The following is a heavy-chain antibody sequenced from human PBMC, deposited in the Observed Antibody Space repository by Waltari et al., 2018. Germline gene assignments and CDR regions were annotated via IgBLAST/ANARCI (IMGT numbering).Heavy chain of an antibody. CDR1: GFTFSSYS. Sequence: EVQLVESGGGLVQPGGSLRLSCAASGFTFSSYSMNWVRQAPGKGLEWVSYISSSSSTIYYADSVKGRFTISRDNAKNSLYLQMNSLRAEDTAVYDCARGKGSYYDTSGQADYWYFDLWGRGTLVTVSS. D-gene: IGHD3-22*01. CDR2: ISSSSSTI. V-gene: IGHV3-48*01. CDR3: ARGKGSYYDTSGQADYWYFDL. J-gene: IGHJ2*01.